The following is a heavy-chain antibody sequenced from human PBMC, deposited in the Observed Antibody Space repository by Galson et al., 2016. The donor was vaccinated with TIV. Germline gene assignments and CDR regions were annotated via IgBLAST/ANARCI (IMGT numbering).Heavy chain of an antibody. V-gene: IGHV3-53*01. D-gene: IGHD3-22*01. J-gene: IGHJ6*02. CDR3: ARDRYYDARGYYYYYYGMDV. CDR2: IYGDGRT. Sequence: SLRLSCAASGFIVDDNYMTWIRQAPGKGLEWVSVIYGDGRTYYTDSVRGRFTISRDGSKNTLYLQMSILRAEDTAVYYCARDRYYDARGYYYYYYGMDVWGQGTTVTVSS. CDR1: GFIVDDNY.